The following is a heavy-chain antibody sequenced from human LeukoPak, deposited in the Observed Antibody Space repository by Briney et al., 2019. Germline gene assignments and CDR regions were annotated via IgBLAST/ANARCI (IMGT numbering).Heavy chain of an antibody. V-gene: IGHV3-7*01. CDR3: ARAAAGREWYFDL. Sequence: GGSLRLSCAASGFTFSSFWMSWVRLAPGKGLEYVANIKKDGSEKYYVDSVKGRFTISRDNAKNSLYLQMNSLRAEDTAVYYCARAAAGREWYFDLWGRGTLVTVSS. CDR2: IKKDGSEK. J-gene: IGHJ2*01. D-gene: IGHD6-25*01. CDR1: GFTFSSFW.